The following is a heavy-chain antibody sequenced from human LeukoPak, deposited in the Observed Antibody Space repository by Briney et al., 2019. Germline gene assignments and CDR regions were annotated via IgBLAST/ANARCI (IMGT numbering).Heavy chain of an antibody. Sequence: GGSLRLSCAASGFTFSSYSMNWVRQAPGKGLEWVSSSSSSSSYIYYADSVKGRFTISRDNARNSLYLQMNSLRAEDTAVYYCASLSTGYSSGWYNNFDYWGQGTLVTVSS. CDR2: SSSSSSYI. J-gene: IGHJ4*02. CDR3: ASLSTGYSSGWYNNFDY. D-gene: IGHD6-19*01. V-gene: IGHV3-21*01. CDR1: GFTFSSYS.